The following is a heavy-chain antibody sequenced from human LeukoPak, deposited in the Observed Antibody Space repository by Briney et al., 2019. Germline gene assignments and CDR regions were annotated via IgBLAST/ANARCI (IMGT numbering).Heavy chain of an antibody. CDR2: IKQDGSEK. Sequence: GGSLRLSCAASGFTFSSYWMSWVRQAPGKGLEWVANIKQDGSEKYYVDSVKGRFTISRGNAKNSLYLQMNSLRAEDTAVYYCARASITMVRGVTQYYFDYWGQGTLVTVSS. CDR3: ARASITMVRGVTQYYFDY. J-gene: IGHJ4*02. CDR1: GFTFSSYW. V-gene: IGHV3-7*02. D-gene: IGHD3-10*01.